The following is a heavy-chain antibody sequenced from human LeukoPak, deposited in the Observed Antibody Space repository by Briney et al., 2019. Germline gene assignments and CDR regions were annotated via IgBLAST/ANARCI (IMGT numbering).Heavy chain of an antibody. D-gene: IGHD1-26*01. CDR2: INSDGSST. CDR3: ARRGIGYGMDV. CDR1: GFTFSRYW. Sequence: GGSLRLSCAASGFTFSRYWMHWVRQAPGKGLVWVSRINSDGSSTSYADSVKGRFTISRDNAKNTVHLQMNSLRAEDTAVYYCARRGIGYGMDVWGQGTTVTVSS. V-gene: IGHV3-74*01. J-gene: IGHJ6*02.